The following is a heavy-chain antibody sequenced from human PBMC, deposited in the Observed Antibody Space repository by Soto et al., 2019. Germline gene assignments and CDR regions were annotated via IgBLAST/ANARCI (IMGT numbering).Heavy chain of an antibody. CDR2: IYCSGST. J-gene: IGHJ5*02. V-gene: IGHV4-61*01. Sequence: SETLSLTCTVSGGSVSRSSYFWSWIRQPPGKGLEWIGYIYCSGSTNYNPSLKSRVTISLDTSKNQFSLKLNSVTPADTAVYYCARDDNYFDPWGHGTLVTVSS. CDR3: ARDDNYFDP. CDR1: GGSVSRSSYF.